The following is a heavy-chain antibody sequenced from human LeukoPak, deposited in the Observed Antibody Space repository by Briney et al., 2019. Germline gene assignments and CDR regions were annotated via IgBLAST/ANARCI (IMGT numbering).Heavy chain of an antibody. CDR3: AREMVAVAARSDY. J-gene: IGHJ4*02. CDR1: GFSLSISG. CDR2: ISSSSDLM. Sequence: PGGSLRLSCEASGFSLSISGMNWVRQAPGKGLEWVSYISSSSDLMSYVDSVKGRFTVSRDNAKNSLFLQMNRLRVEDTAVYYCAREMVAVAARSDYWGQGTLVTVSS. D-gene: IGHD6-19*01. V-gene: IGHV3-48*01.